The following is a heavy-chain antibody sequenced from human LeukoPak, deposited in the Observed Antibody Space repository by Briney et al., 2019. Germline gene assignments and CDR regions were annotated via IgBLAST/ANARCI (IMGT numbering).Heavy chain of an antibody. CDR3: ARGLGYCSSTSCTYYFDY. Sequence: GGSLRLSCAASGFTFSSYGMHWVRQAPGKGLEWVAVISYDGSNKYYADSVKGRFTISRDNSKNTLYLQMNSLRAEDTAVYYCARGLGYCSSTSCTYYFDYWGQGTLVTVSS. D-gene: IGHD2-2*01. V-gene: IGHV3-30*03. CDR1: GFTFSSYG. J-gene: IGHJ4*02. CDR2: ISYDGSNK.